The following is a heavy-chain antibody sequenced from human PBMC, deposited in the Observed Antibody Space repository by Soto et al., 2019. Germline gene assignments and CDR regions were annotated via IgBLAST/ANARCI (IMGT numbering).Heavy chain of an antibody. CDR3: ARDFVLDY. J-gene: IGHJ4*02. CDR2: IYYSGST. CDR1: GGSISSYY. Sequence: PSETLSLTCTVSGGSISSYYWSWIRQPPGKGLEWIGYIYYSGSTNYNPSLKSRITISVDTSKKQFSLKLSSVTAADTAVYYCARDFVLDYWGQGTLVTVSS. V-gene: IGHV4-59*01. D-gene: IGHD3-3*01.